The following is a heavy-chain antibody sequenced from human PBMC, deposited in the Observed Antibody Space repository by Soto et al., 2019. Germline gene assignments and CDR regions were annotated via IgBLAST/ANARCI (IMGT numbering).Heavy chain of an antibody. V-gene: IGHV4-34*01. CDR3: ARGLSSSATFYHYYGMDV. Sequence: SETLSLTCAVYGGSFRGYHWSWIRQSPGKGLEWIGEINHSGSTNYNPSLKSRVIISLETSKNQFSLILTSVTAADTAVYYCARGLSSSATFYHYYGMDVWGQGTTVTVSS. CDR2: INHSGST. D-gene: IGHD6-6*01. J-gene: IGHJ6*02. CDR1: GGSFRGYH.